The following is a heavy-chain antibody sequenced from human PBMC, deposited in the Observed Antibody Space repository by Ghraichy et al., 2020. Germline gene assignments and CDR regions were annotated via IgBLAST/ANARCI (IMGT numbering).Heavy chain of an antibody. J-gene: IGHJ5*02. CDR1: GGSISSYY. CDR3: ARARVGGDWVWFDP. V-gene: IGHV4-59*01. CDR2: IYYSGST. Sequence: LSLTCTVSGGSISSYYWSWIRQPPGKGLEWIGYIYYSGSTNYNPSLKSRVTISVDTSKNQFSLKLSSVTAADTAVYYCARARVGGDWVWFDPWGQGTLVTVSS. D-gene: IGHD1-26*01.